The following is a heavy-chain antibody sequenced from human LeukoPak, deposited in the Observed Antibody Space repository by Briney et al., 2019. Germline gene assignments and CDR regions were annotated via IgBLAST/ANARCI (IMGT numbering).Heavy chain of an antibody. CDR3: ARAERRINLARGVFGSHFDS. V-gene: IGHV4-34*01. CDR2: INHSGRT. J-gene: IGHJ5*01. Sequence: SETLSLTCAVSGGSFSRPFWSWIRQTPGKGLEWIGEINHSGRTDYNPSLEGRVTMSVDTSKNQFSLRLTSVTAADTAVYFCARAERRINLARGVFGSHFDSWGQGTLVSVSS. CDR1: GGSFSRPF. D-gene: IGHD3-10*01.